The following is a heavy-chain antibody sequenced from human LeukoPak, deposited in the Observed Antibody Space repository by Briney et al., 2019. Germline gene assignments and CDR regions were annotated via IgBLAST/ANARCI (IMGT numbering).Heavy chain of an antibody. V-gene: IGHV3-23*01. Sequence: GGSLRLSCEASGFTFNAHAMNWVRQAPGKGLGWVSVISGDVRDTNYANPVKGRFTISRDNSKNAVFLQMDSLRVEDTAMYYCAKDGYYSSANHFARLHFDLWGRGTLVTVSS. CDR3: AKDGYYSSANHFARLHFDL. CDR2: ISGDVRDT. J-gene: IGHJ2*01. D-gene: IGHD3-10*01. CDR1: GFTFNAHA.